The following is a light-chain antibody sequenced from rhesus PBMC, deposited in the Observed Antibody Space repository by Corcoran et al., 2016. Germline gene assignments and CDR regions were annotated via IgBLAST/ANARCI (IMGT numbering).Light chain of an antibody. CDR2: RAS. CDR1: QGIGNW. J-gene: IGKJ4*01. V-gene: IGKV1-69*01. CDR3: PQHDNSPLT. Sequence: DIQMTQSPSSLSASVGDRVTITCRASQGIGNWVAWYQQKPGKAPNLLLYRASNLETGVPSRFSGSGSWTDFTLSISSLQPEDIATYYCPQHDNSPLTFGGGTKVELK.